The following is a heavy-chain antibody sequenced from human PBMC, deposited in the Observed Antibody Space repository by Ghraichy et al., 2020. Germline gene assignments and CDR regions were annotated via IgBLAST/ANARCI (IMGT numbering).Heavy chain of an antibody. J-gene: IGHJ1*01. CDR2: IKQDGSEK. V-gene: IGHV3-7*01. D-gene: IGHD4-17*01. Sequence: GGSLRLSCAASGLTFSTYWMSWVRQAPGKGLEWVANIKQDGSEKYYVDSVKGRFTISRDNAKNSLYLQMNSLRAEDTAVYYCALHYGDEPIRAEYFQHWGQGTLVTVSS. CDR1: GLTFSTYW. CDR3: ALHYGDEPIRAEYFQH.